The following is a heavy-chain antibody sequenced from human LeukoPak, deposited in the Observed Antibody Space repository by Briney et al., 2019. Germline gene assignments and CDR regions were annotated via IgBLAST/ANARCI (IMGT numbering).Heavy chain of an antibody. CDR1: GLTFRSSA. CDR2: ISGSGGST. Sequence: GASLRLSCAASGLTFRSSAMSWVRQAPGKGLEWVSRISGSGGSTYFADSVKGRFTISRDNSKNTLYLQMNSLRGEDTAIYYCAKEVVGATNWFHPWGQGTLVTVSS. V-gene: IGHV3-23*01. CDR3: AKEVVGATNWFHP. J-gene: IGHJ5*02. D-gene: IGHD1-26*01.